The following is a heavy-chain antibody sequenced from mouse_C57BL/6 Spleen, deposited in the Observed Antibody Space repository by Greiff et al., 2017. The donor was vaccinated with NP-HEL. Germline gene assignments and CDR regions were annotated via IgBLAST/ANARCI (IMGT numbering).Heavy chain of an antibody. Sequence: EVKVEESGGGLVHPGGSMKLSCAASGFTFSDAWMDWVRQSPEKGLEWVAEIRNKANNHATYYAESVKGRFTISRDDSKSSVYLQMNSLRAEDTGIYYCTGGGSYYFDYWGQGTTLTVSS. D-gene: IGHD1-1*01. CDR1: GFTFSDAW. CDR3: TGGGSYYFDY. CDR2: IRNKANNHAT. V-gene: IGHV6-6*01. J-gene: IGHJ2*01.